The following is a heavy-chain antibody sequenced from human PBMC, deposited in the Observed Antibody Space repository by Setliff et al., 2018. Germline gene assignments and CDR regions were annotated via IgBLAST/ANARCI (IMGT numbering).Heavy chain of an antibody. J-gene: IGHJ5*02. Sequence: SVKVSCKASGGTFRSYGISWVRQAPGQGLEWMGGTIPSFGSTNYAQKFQDRVTIITDESTSTAYMELSSLRTEDTAVFYCARSPAVLGIVYLDPWGQGTLVTVSS. V-gene: IGHV1-69*05. CDR1: GGTFRSYG. D-gene: IGHD2-15*01. CDR2: TIPSFGST. CDR3: ARSPAVLGIVYLDP.